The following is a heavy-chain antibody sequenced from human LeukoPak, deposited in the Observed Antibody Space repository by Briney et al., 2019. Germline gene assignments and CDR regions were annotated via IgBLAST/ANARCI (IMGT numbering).Heavy chain of an antibody. CDR3: ARGPYIAAAGTYPYYYGMDV. CDR1: GFTFSSYW. J-gene: IGHJ6*02. Sequence: GGSLRLSCAASGFTFSSYWMHWVRQAPGKGLVWVSRINGDGSSTSYADSVKGRFTISRDNAKNTLYLQMNSLRAEDTAVYYCARGPYIAAAGTYPYYYGMDVWGQGTTVTVSS. D-gene: IGHD6-13*01. V-gene: IGHV3-74*01. CDR2: INGDGSST.